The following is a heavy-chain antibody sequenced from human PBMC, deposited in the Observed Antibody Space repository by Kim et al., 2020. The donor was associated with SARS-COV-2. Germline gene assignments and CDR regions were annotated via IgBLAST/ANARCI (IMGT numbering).Heavy chain of an antibody. Sequence: SETLSLTCTVSGGSISSGDYYWSWIRQPPGKGLEWIGYIYYSGSTYYNPSLKSRVTISVDTSKNQFSLKLSSVTAADTAVYYCARALHYQPPPSYYYYYGMDVWGQGTTVTVSS. V-gene: IGHV4-30-4*01. CDR1: GGSISSGDYY. J-gene: IGHJ6*02. CDR2: IYYSGST. CDR3: ARALHYQPPPSYYYYYGMDV. D-gene: IGHD2-2*01.